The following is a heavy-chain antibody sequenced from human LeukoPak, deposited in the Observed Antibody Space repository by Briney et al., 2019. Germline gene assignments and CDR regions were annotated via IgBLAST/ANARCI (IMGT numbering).Heavy chain of an antibody. CDR3: AKGPSSWEPTYYFDY. V-gene: IGHV3-23*01. D-gene: IGHD1-14*01. CDR2: ISGSGGST. Sequence: PGGSLRLSCTASGFTFSSYAMSWVRQAPGKGLEWVSAISGSGGSTYYADSVKGRFTISRDNSKNTLYLQMNSLRAEDTAVYYCAKGPSSWEPTYYFDYWGQGTLVTVSS. CDR1: GFTFSSYA. J-gene: IGHJ4*02.